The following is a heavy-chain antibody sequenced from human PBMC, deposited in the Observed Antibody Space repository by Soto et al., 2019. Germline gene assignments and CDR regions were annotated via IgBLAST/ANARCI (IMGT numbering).Heavy chain of an antibody. D-gene: IGHD6-13*01. CDR2: IYWNDDK. CDR1: GFSLSTSGVG. J-gene: IGHJ1*01. V-gene: IGHV2-5*01. Sequence: SGPTLVKPTQTLTLTCTFSGFSLSTSGVGVGWIRQPPGKALEWLALIYWNDDKRYSPSLKSRLTITKDTSKNQVVLTMTNMDPVDTATYYCAHSEYSSGWFLAEYFQHWGQGTLVTVSS. CDR3: AHSEYSSGWFLAEYFQH.